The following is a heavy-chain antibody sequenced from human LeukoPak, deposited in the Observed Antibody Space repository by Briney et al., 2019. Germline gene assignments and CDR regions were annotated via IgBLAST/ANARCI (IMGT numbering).Heavy chain of an antibody. CDR1: GYTFTSYG. J-gene: IGHJ5*02. CDR3: ARDDRASSWSWFAP. D-gene: IGHD6-13*01. CDR2: ISGNNGNT. V-gene: IGHV1-18*01. Sequence: ASVTVSCKASGYTFTSYGITWVRQAPGQGLEWMGWISGNNGNTNYAQKVQGRVTMTTDTSTSTAYMELRSLTSDDTAVYYCARDDRASSWSWFAPWGQGTLVIVSP.